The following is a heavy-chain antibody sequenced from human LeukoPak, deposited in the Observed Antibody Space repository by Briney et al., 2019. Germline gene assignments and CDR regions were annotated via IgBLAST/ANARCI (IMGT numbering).Heavy chain of an antibody. CDR1: GGSISSYY. CDR2: IYYSGST. CDR3: AREGSSGWYYYFDY. Sequence: SETLSLTCTVSGGSISSYYWSWIRQPPGKGLEWIGYIYYSGSTSYNPSLRSRVTISVDASKNQFSLKLSSVTAADTAVYYCAREGSSGWYYYFDYWGQGTLVTVSS. J-gene: IGHJ4*02. D-gene: IGHD6-19*01. V-gene: IGHV4-59*12.